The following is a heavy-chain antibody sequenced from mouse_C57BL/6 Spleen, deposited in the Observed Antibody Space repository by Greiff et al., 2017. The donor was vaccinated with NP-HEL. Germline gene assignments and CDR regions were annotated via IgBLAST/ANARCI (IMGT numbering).Heavy chain of an antibody. CDR1: GYTFTDYY. CDR2: INPNNGGT. V-gene: IGHV1-26*01. D-gene: IGHD1-1*01. J-gene: IGHJ4*01. CDR3: ARYYGSSYGYAMDY. Sequence: EVQLQQSGPELVKPGASVKISCKASGYTFTDYYMNWVKQSHGKSLEWIGDINPNNGGTSYNQKFKGKATLTVDKSSSTAYMELSSLTSEDSAVYYCARYYGSSYGYAMDYWGQGTSVTVSS.